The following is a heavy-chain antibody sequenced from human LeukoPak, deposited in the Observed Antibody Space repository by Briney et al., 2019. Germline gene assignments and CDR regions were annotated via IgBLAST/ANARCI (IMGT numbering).Heavy chain of an antibody. CDR3: ARNYCRRTSCYTDGFDY. V-gene: IGHV4-30-4*08. Sequence: LQTLSLTCTVSGGSISSGDYYWSWIRQPPGKGLEWIGYIYYSGSTYYNTSLKSRATTSVDTSKNQFSLKQSSVTAADTAVYYCARNYCRRTSCYTDGFDYWDQGTLVTVSS. CDR2: IYYSGST. J-gene: IGHJ4*02. CDR1: GGSISSGDYY. D-gene: IGHD2-2*02.